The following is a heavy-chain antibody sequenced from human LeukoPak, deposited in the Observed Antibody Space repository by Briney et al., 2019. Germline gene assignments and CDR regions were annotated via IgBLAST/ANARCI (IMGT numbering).Heavy chain of an antibody. CDR1: GGSLSSYY. CDR3: ARRRGDFWSDYYAFDY. V-gene: IGHV4-59*08. Sequence: PSETLSLTCTVSGGSLSSYYWSWIRQPPGKGLEWIGYIYYSGSTNYNPSLTSRVTISLDTSKNQFSLKLSSVTAADTAVYYCARRRGDFWSDYYAFDYWGQGTLVTISS. D-gene: IGHD3-3*01. J-gene: IGHJ4*02. CDR2: IYYSGST.